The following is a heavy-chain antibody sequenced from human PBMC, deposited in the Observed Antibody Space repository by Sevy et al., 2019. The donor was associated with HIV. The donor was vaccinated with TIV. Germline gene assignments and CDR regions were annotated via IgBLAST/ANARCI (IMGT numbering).Heavy chain of an antibody. CDR3: ARVPDTIFGVADV. D-gene: IGHD3-3*01. V-gene: IGHV3-7*01. Sequence: GGSLRLSCAASGFTFSSYWMSWVRQAPGKGLEWVANIKQDGSEKYYVDSVKGRFTISRDNAKNSLYLQMNSLRAEDTAVYYCARVPDTIFGVADVWGKGTTVTVSS. J-gene: IGHJ6*04. CDR2: IKQDGSEK. CDR1: GFTFSSYW.